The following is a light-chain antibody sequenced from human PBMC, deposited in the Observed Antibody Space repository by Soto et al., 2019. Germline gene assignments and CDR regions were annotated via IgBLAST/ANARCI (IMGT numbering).Light chain of an antibody. V-gene: IGKV2-28*01. CDR2: LAS. J-gene: IGKJ4*01. CDR3: MQALEAPT. Sequence: DIVMTQSPLSLPVTPGEPASISCRSSQSLLHSNGYNYLDWYVQKPGQSPKLLIYLASQRASGVPDRFSGSGSGTDFTLKISRVEAEDVGVYYCMQALEAPTFGGGTMVEIK. CDR1: QSLLHSNGYNY.